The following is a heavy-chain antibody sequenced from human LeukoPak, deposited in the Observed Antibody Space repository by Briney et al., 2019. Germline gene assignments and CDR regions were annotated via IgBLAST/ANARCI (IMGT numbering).Heavy chain of an antibody. CDR1: GFSIEHDW. CDR2: VKSYNAGGTT. Sequence: GGSLRLSCAASGFSIEHDWMSWVRQAPGKGLEWVGRVKSYNAGGTTHYAAPVKGRFIISRDDSKNMLYLQMDSLKTEDTAVYYCTLIQGWGAGSYFLDYWGQGALVTVSS. J-gene: IGHJ4*02. CDR3: TLIQGWGAGSYFLDY. V-gene: IGHV3-15*01. D-gene: IGHD3-10*01.